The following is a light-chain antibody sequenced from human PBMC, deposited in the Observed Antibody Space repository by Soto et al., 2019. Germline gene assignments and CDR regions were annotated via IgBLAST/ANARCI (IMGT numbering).Light chain of an antibody. V-gene: IGKV1-17*01. J-gene: IGKJ2*01. CDR2: AAS. CDR3: LQYYDYPYP. CDR1: QDIRTD. Sequence: DIQMTQSPSSLSAAVEDRVTITCRASQDIRTDLAWYQHKPGKAPKRLIYAASSLQSGVPSRFSGSGSGTKFTLTITSLQPDDSATYYCLQYYDYPYPFGQGARLDIK.